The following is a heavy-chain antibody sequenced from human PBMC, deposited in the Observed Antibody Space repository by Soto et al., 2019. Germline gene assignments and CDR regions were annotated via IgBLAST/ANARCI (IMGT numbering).Heavy chain of an antibody. CDR3: AREDYSSLSSLYGMDV. CDR1: GYTFTSYG. Sequence: QVHLVQSGAEVKKPGASVKVSCKAAGYTFTSYGISWVRQAPGQGLEWMGWISVYNGNTRYAQNLQGRVIMTTDTYTXXAYMELRSLRSDDTAVYYCAREDYSSLSSLYGMDVWGQGTTVTVSS. D-gene: IGHD4-4*01. J-gene: IGHJ6*02. V-gene: IGHV1-18*01. CDR2: ISVYNGNT.